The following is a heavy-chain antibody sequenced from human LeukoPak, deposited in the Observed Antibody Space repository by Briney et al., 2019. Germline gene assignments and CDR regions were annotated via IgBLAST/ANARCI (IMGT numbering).Heavy chain of an antibody. V-gene: IGHV3-23*01. CDR3: AKGDCSGGSCYSHYYYYGMDV. D-gene: IGHD2-15*01. Sequence: GGSLRHSFGPPGFPLSSYPGASGPQPRGRGMGWVQPLKGRGGRKYYADSVKGRFTISRDNSKNTLYLQMNSLRAEDTAVYYCAKGDCSGGSCYSHYYYYGMDVWGQGTTVTVSS. J-gene: IGHJ6*02. CDR2: LKGRGGRK. CDR1: GFPLSSYP.